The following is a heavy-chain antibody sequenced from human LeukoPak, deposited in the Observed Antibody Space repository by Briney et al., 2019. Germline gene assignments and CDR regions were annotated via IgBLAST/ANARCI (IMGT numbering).Heavy chain of an antibody. Sequence: PGGSLRLSCAASGFTFSNSGMHWVRQAPGKGLEWVAFIRYDESNKYYADSVKGRFTISRDNSNNTVDLQMSSLRVEDTAVYFCAKDSRLMMYAYWYLDLWGRGTLVTVSS. CDR3: AKDSRLMMYAYWYLDL. D-gene: IGHD2-8*01. V-gene: IGHV3-30*02. J-gene: IGHJ2*01. CDR1: GFTFSNSG. CDR2: IRYDESNK.